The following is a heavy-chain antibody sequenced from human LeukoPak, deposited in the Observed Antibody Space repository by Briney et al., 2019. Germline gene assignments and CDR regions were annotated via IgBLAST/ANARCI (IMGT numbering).Heavy chain of an antibody. J-gene: IGHJ3*02. V-gene: IGHV3-30*18. Sequence: GGSLRLSCVASGFTFSRYGMHWVRQARGKGLEGVAVISNDGSNKYYADSVKGRFTISRDNSKNTLYLQMNSLRAEDTAVYYCAKGRGAFDIWGQGTMVTVSS. CDR3: AKGRGAFDI. CDR1: GFTFSRYG. CDR2: ISNDGSNK. D-gene: IGHD3-10*01.